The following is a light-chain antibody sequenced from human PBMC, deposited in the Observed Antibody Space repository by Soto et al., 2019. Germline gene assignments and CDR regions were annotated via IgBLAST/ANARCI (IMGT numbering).Light chain of an antibody. CDR2: GAS. J-gene: IGKJ1*01. CDR1: QSISSS. V-gene: IGKV3-15*01. Sequence: EIVMTRSPDTLSVSPGESVTLFFRASQSISSSLAWYQQKAGQAPRLPIHGASTRATGVPARFGGSGSGTEFTLTISSLQPEDFAVYYCQQYNNWPKTFGQGTKLDIK. CDR3: QQYNNWPKT.